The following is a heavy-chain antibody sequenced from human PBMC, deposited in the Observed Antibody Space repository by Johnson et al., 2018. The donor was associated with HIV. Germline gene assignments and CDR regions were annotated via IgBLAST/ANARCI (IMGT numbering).Heavy chain of an antibody. Sequence: VQLVESGGGLAKPAWSPRLSCAASQFTFSRYYMNCVRQAPGEGLVWVSVMYSGGSTYYADSVKGRFTISRENYKNTLYLLMSSLRAEDTAVYYCASSAFDIWGQGTMVTVSS. CDR1: QFTFSRYY. V-gene: IGHV3-66*01. J-gene: IGHJ3*02. CDR3: ASSAFDI. CDR2: MYSGGST.